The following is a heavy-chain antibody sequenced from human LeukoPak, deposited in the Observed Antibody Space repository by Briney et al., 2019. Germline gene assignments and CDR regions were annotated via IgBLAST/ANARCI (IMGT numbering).Heavy chain of an antibody. Sequence: GGSLRLSCAASGFTFSSYAMSWVRQAPGKGLEWVSAISGSGGSTYYADSVKGRFTISRDNSKNTLYLQMNSLRAEDTAVYYCAKDGVVVVAATRCFGYWGQGTLVTVSS. D-gene: IGHD2-15*01. CDR2: ISGSGGST. V-gene: IGHV3-23*01. CDR1: GFTFSSYA. J-gene: IGHJ4*02. CDR3: AKDGVVVVAATRCFGY.